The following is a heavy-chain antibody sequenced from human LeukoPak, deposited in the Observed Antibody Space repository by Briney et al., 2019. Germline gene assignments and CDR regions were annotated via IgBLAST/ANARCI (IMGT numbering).Heavy chain of an antibody. CDR3: ARGPNYYDSSGYYRN. V-gene: IGHV1-69*04. D-gene: IGHD3-22*01. J-gene: IGHJ4*02. CDR2: IIPILGIA. Sequence: GASVKVSCKASGYTFTSYYMHWVRQAPGQGLEWMGRIIPILGIANYAQKFQGRVTITADKSTSTAYMELSSLRSEDTAVYYCARGPNYYDSSGYYRNWGQGTLVTVSS. CDR1: GYTFTSYY.